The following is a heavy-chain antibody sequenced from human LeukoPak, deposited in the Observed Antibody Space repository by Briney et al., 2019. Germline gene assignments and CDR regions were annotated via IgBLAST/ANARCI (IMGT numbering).Heavy chain of an antibody. CDR2: IYYSGST. V-gene: IGHV4-59*08. J-gene: IGHJ4*02. CDR1: GGSISSYY. D-gene: IGHD3-22*01. CDR3: ARLTSYYDSSAPLCFDY. Sequence: SETLSLTCSDSGGSISSYYCSWIRQPPGKGLEWVGYIYYSGSTNYNPSLKSRVTISVDTSKNQFSLKLSSVTAADTAVYYCARLTSYYDSSAPLCFDYWGQGTLVTVSS.